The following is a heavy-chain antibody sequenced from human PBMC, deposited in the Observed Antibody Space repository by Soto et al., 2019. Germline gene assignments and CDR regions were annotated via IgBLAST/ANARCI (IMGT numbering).Heavy chain of an antibody. J-gene: IGHJ3*02. CDR2: FDPEDGET. V-gene: IGHV1-24*01. Sequence: SVKVSCKVSGYTLTELSMHWVRQAPGKGLEWMGGFDPEDGETIYAQKFQGRVTLTEDTSTDTAYMELSSLGSEDTAMYYCARHPPTYYDILTGSDGAFDIWGRGTVVTVSS. D-gene: IGHD3-9*01. CDR1: GYTLTELS. CDR3: ARHPPTYYDILTGSDGAFDI.